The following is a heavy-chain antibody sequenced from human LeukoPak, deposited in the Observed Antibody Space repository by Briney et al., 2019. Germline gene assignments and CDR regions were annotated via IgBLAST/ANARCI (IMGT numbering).Heavy chain of an antibody. D-gene: IGHD6-6*01. CDR1: GGSISSYY. CDR3: ASLDRRFSSSPEVDY. V-gene: IGHV4-59*01. Sequence: PSETLSLTCNVSGGSISSYYWSWIRQPPGKGLEWIGYIYYSGSTNYNPSLKSRVTISVDTSKNQFSLKLSSVTAADTAVYYCASLDRRFSSSPEVDYWGQGTLVTVSS. J-gene: IGHJ4*02. CDR2: IYYSGST.